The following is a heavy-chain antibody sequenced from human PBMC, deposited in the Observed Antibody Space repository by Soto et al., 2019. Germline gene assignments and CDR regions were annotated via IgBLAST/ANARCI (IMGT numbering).Heavy chain of an antibody. CDR1: GYSFTSYL. V-gene: IGHV5-51*01. Sequence: GESLKISCKGSGYSFTSYLICWVRQMPGKGLERMGIIYPGDSDTRYSPSFQGQVTISADKSITTTYLQWSSLKASDTAIYYCARLFDTSGWYDYWGQGTLVTVSS. J-gene: IGHJ4*02. D-gene: IGHD6-19*01. CDR3: ARLFDTSGWYDY. CDR2: IYPGDSDT.